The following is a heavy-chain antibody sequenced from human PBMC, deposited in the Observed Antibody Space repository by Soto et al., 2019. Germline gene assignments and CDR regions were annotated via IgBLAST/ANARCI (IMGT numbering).Heavy chain of an antibody. CDR1: GFTFSSYA. CDR3: AKGSPRDGYNVGEFDY. V-gene: IGHV3-23*01. CDR2: IGGSGGST. Sequence: GGSLRLSCAASGFTFSSYAMSWVRQAPGKGLEWVSAIGGSGGSTYYADSVKGRFTISRDNSKNTLYLQMNSLRAEDTAVYYCAKGSPRDGYNVGEFDYWGQGTLVTVSS. D-gene: IGHD5-12*01. J-gene: IGHJ4*02.